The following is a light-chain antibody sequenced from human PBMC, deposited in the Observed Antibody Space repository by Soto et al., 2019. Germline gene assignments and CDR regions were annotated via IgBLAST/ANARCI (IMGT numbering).Light chain of an antibody. CDR3: QQASSFPLT. J-gene: IGKJ4*01. V-gene: IGKV1-12*01. CDR1: QVISSW. CDR2: GAS. Sequence: IQMTQSPSSVSASVGDSVTITCRASQVISSWLAWYQVKPGKAPKLLIYGASNRESGVPSRFSDSESGTLFTLTINSLQPEDFATYYCQQASSFPLTFGGGTTVEI.